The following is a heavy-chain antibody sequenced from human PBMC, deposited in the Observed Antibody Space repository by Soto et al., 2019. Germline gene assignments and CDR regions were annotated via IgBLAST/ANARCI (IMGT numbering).Heavy chain of an antibody. D-gene: IGHD3-22*01. CDR3: ARDNVDSSGYYFLIDY. Sequence: PGGSLRLSCAASGFTFSSYSMNWVRQAPGKGLEWVSYISSSSTIYYADSVKGRFTISRDNAKNSLYLQMNSLRDEDTAVYYCARDNVDSSGYYFLIDYWGQGTLVTVSS. J-gene: IGHJ4*02. CDR2: ISSSSTI. V-gene: IGHV3-48*02. CDR1: GFTFSSYS.